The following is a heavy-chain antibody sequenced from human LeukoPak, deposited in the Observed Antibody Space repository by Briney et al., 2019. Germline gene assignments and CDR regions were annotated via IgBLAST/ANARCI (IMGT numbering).Heavy chain of an antibody. V-gene: IGHV3-72*01. CDR1: GFTFSDHY. D-gene: IGHD4-17*01. J-gene: IGHJ4*02. Sequence: GGSLRLSCAASGFTFSDHYMEWVRQAPGKGLEWVGRTRNKANSYTTEYAASVKGRFTISRDDSKSSLYLQMNSLKTEDTAVYYCALTVTFDYWGQGTLVTVSS. CDR2: TRNKANSYTT. CDR3: ALTVTFDY.